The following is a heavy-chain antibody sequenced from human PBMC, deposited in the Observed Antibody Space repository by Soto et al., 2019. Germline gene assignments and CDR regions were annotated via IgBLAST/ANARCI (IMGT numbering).Heavy chain of an antibody. V-gene: IGHV4-31*03. CDR2: IYYSGST. CDR1: GGSISSGGYY. CDR3: ARGTLIYDILTGYYAANWFDP. J-gene: IGHJ5*02. D-gene: IGHD3-9*01. Sequence: SETLSLTCTVSGGSISSGGYYWSWIRQHPGKGLEGIGYIYYSGSTYYNPSLQSRVTISVDTSKNQFSLKLSSVTAADTAVYYCARGTLIYDILTGYYAANWFDPWGQGTLVTVSS.